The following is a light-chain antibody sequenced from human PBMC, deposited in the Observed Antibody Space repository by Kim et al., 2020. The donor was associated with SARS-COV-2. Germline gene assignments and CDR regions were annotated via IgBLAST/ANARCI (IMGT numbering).Light chain of an antibody. V-gene: IGKV2-30*02. Sequence: DVVMTQSPLSLPVTLGQPASISCRSSQSLVHSDGNTYLNWFQQRPGQSPRRLIYKVSNRDSGVPDRFSGSGSGTDFTLKISRVAAENVGVYYCLQGTHWYTFGQGTKLEI. CDR1: QSLVHSDGNTY. CDR3: LQGTHWYT. CDR2: KVS. J-gene: IGKJ2*01.